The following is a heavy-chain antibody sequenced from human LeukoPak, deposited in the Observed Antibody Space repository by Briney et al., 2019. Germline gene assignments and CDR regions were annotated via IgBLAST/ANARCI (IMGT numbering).Heavy chain of an antibody. CDR3: TRGGRDGFDI. V-gene: IGHV3-13*01. Sequence: GGSLRLSCAASGFTFSNYDMHWVRHATGKGLEWVSAIGTAGDTYYSGSVKGRFTISRENAKSSLYLQVNSLRVGDTALYYCTRGGRDGFDIWGQGTMVTVSS. CDR1: GFTFSNYD. CDR2: IGTAGDT. D-gene: IGHD2-15*01. J-gene: IGHJ3*02.